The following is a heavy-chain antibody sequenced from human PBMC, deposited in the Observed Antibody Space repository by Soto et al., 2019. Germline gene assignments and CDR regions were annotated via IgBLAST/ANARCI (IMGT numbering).Heavy chain of an antibody. CDR1: GDSMSDNTYH. CDR2: IYYSGTT. V-gene: IGHV4-39*07. CDR3: ARQRGYYVDY. J-gene: IGHJ4*02. Sequence: SETLSLTCTVSGDSMSDNTYHWDWIRQPPGKGLEWIGDIYYSGTTHYNPSLKSRVTISVDKSKNQFSLKLTSVTAADTAVYYCARQRGYYVDYWGQGTLVTVSS. D-gene: IGHD3-22*01.